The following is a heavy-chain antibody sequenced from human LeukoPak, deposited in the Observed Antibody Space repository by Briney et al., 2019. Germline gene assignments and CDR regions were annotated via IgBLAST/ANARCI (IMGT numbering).Heavy chain of an antibody. J-gene: IGHJ4*02. CDR2: IFYSGNT. CDR3: ATTARHCSDY. V-gene: IGHV4-30-4*08. CDR1: GGSINTSDYY. Sequence: PSETLSLTCTVSGGSINTSDYYWTWIRQPPGKGLEWIGYIFYSGNTYYNPSLKSRVIISIDTSKNQFSLRLSSVTAADTAVYYCATTARHCSDYWGQGTLVTVSS. D-gene: IGHD6-6*01.